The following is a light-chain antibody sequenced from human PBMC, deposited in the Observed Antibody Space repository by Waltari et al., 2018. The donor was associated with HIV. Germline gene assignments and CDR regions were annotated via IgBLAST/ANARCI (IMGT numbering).Light chain of an antibody. Sequence: QSALTQPASVSGSPGQSIPISCPGTSSDVGRFNLVSWYQQHPGKAPKLMIYEVSKRPSGVSNRFSASKSANTASLTISGLQAEDEADYYCCSYAGSNTHVFGTGTKVTVL. CDR3: CSYAGSNTHV. J-gene: IGLJ1*01. V-gene: IGLV2-23*02. CDR2: EVS. CDR1: SSDVGRFNL.